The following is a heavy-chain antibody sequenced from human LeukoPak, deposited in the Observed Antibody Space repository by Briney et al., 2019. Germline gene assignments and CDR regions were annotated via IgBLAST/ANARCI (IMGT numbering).Heavy chain of an antibody. D-gene: IGHD4-23*01. Sequence: SVKVSCKASGDIFNSYNVQWVRQVPGQRLDWLGGITPLLRRTDYAQRFKDRLMITADQSTSTAYMELSSLTSDDTAVYYCAREVPYGGASGHFAFDIWGQGTMVIVSS. CDR3: AREVPYGGASGHFAFDI. J-gene: IGHJ3*02. CDR1: GDIFNSYN. CDR2: ITPLLRRT. V-gene: IGHV1-69*10.